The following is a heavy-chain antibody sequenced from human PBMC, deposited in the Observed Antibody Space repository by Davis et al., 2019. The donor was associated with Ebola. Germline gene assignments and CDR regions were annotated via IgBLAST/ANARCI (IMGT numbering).Heavy chain of an antibody. CDR2: LSGSGVYS. V-gene: IGHV3-23*01. CDR3: AKDPGGHTTESDY. J-gene: IGHJ4*02. D-gene: IGHD2/OR15-2a*01. Sequence: GESLKISCAASGFIFSSTDMSWVRQAPGKGLEWVSALSGSGVYSYYADSVKGRFTISRDNSKKTLYLQMNSLRPEDTAVYYCAKDPGGHTTESDYWGQGTLVTVSS. CDR1: GFIFSSTD.